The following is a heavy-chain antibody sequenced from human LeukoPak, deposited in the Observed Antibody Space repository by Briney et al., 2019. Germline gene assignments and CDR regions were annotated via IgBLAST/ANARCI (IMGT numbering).Heavy chain of an antibody. CDR2: INSDGIST. D-gene: IGHD4-17*01. V-gene: IGHV3-74*01. J-gene: IGHJ4*02. Sequence: PGGSLRLSCAASAFTFSSYWMHWVRQAPGKGLVWVSRINSDGISTRYADSVKGRFTISRDNAKNTLYLQMNSLRAEDTAVYYCAKGGATVIDYWGQGTLVTVSS. CDR3: AKGGATVIDY. CDR1: AFTFSSYW.